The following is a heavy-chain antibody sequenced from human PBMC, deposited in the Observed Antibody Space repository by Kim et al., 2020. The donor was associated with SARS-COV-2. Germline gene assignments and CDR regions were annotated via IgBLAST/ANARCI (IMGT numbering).Heavy chain of an antibody. J-gene: IGHJ3*02. CDR3: ARARGGTMIVVVIGAFDI. Sequence: RSRVTTSVDTSKNQFSLKRSSVTAADTAVYYCARARGGTMIVVVIGAFDIWGQGTMVTVSS. V-gene: IGHV4-31*02. D-gene: IGHD3-22*01.